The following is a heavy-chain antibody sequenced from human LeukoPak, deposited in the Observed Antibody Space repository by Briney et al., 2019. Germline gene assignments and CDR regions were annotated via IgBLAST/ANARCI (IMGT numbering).Heavy chain of an antibody. Sequence: SVKVSCKASGGTFSSYAIGWVRQAPGQGLEWMGGIIPIFGTANYAQKFQGRVTITADESTSTAYMELSSLRSEDTAVYYCARGATMIADAFDIWGQGTMVTVSS. D-gene: IGHD3-22*01. CDR3: ARGATMIADAFDI. CDR1: GGTFSSYA. CDR2: IIPIFGTA. J-gene: IGHJ3*02. V-gene: IGHV1-69*13.